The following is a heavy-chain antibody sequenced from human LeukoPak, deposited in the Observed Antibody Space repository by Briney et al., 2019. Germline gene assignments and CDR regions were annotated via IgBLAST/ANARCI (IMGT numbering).Heavy chain of an antibody. Sequence: ASVKVSCKASGYTFTGYYMHWVRQAPGQRLEWMGWINPNSGGTNYAQKLQGRVTMTRDTSISTAYMELSRLRSDDTAVYYCARGGSGSYSYSAYFDYWGQGTLVTVSS. V-gene: IGHV1-2*02. D-gene: IGHD1-26*01. CDR3: ARGGSGSYSYSAYFDY. CDR1: GYTFTGYY. CDR2: INPNSGGT. J-gene: IGHJ4*02.